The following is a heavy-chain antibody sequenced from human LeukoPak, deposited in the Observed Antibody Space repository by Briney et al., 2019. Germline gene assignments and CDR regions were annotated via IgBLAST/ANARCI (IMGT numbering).Heavy chain of an antibody. CDR1: GFTVSSNY. CDR3: ARAFPPYYYDSSGYDY. J-gene: IGHJ4*02. D-gene: IGHD3-22*01. Sequence: RSGGSLRLSCAASGFTVSSNYMSWVRQAPGKGLEWVSVIYSGGSTYYADSVKGRFTISRDNSKNTLYLQMNSLRAEDTAVYYCARAFPPYYYDSSGYDYWGQGTLVTVSS. CDR2: IYSGGST. V-gene: IGHV3-66*01.